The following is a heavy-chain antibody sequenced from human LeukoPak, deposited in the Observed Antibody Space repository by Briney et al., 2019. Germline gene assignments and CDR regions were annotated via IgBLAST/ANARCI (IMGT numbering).Heavy chain of an antibody. D-gene: IGHD2-15*01. Sequence: GASVEVSCKASGGTFSSYAISWVRQAPGQGLEWMGGIIPIFGTANYAQKFQGRVTITAGESTSTAYMELSSLRSEDTAVYYCARGRTTVTPHSCSGGSCYEGYYYYYMDVWGKGTTVTVSS. CDR2: IIPIFGTA. V-gene: IGHV1-69*13. J-gene: IGHJ6*03. CDR1: GGTFSSYA. CDR3: ARGRTTVTPHSCSGGSCYEGYYYYYMDV.